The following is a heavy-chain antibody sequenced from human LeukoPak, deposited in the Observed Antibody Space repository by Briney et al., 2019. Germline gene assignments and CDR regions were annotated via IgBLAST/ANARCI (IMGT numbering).Heavy chain of an antibody. Sequence: GASVKVSCKASGYTFTSYDINWVRQATGQGLEWMGWMNPNSGNTGYAQKFQGRVTMTRNTSISTVYTELSSLRSGDTAVYYCARAQGSGLDYWGQGTLVTVSS. J-gene: IGHJ4*02. V-gene: IGHV1-8*01. CDR1: GYTFTSYD. CDR3: ARAQGSGLDY. CDR2: MNPNSGNT. D-gene: IGHD3-22*01.